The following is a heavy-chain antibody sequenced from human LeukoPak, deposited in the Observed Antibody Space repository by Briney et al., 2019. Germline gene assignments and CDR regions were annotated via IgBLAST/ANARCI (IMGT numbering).Heavy chain of an antibody. Sequence: ASVKVSCKASGYTFTGYYMQWVRQAPGQGLEWMGWINPNSGGTNYAQKFQGRVTMTRDTSISTAYMELSRLRSDDTAVYYCARDASAPGVVVVPAASYNWFDPWGQGTLVTVSS. D-gene: IGHD2-2*01. CDR1: GYTFTGYY. CDR3: ARDASAPGVVVVPAASYNWFDP. V-gene: IGHV1-2*02. J-gene: IGHJ5*02. CDR2: INPNSGGT.